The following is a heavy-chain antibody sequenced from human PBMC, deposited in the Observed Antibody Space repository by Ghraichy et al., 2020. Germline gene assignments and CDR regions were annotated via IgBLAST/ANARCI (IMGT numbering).Heavy chain of an antibody. Sequence: GESLNISCAASGFTFSSYAMHWVRQAPGKGLEWVAVISYDGSNKYYADSVKGRFTISRDNSKNTLYLQMNSLRAEDTAVYYCARVTVGPLDYWGQGTLVTVSS. CDR3: ARVTVGPLDY. CDR2: ISYDGSNK. V-gene: IGHV3-30*04. J-gene: IGHJ4*02. CDR1: GFTFSSYA. D-gene: IGHD4-17*01.